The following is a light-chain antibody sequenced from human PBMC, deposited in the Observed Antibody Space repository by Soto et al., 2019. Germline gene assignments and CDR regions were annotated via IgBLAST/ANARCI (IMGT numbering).Light chain of an antibody. CDR1: SSDVGGYNY. Sequence: QSVLTQPASVSGSPGQSITISCTGTSSDVGGYNYVSWYQQHPGKAPKLMIYEVSNRPSGVSNRFSGSKSVNTASLTISGLQAEDEADYYCSSYTSSSTFHYVFGTGTKLTVL. V-gene: IGLV2-14*01. CDR2: EVS. CDR3: SSYTSSSTFHYV. J-gene: IGLJ1*01.